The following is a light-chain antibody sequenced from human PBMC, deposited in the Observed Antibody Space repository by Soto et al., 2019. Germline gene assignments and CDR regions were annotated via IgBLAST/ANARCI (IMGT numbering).Light chain of an antibody. Sequence: QSALAQPASVSGSPGQSTIISCTGTSSDVGGYNYVSWYQQHPGKAPKFLIYEVDNRASGVSDRFSGSKSGNTASLTISGLQAEDEADYSCSSYTSSNTLVFGTGTKVTVL. CDR2: EVD. V-gene: IGLV2-14*01. CDR3: SSYTSSNTLV. CDR1: SSDVGGYNY. J-gene: IGLJ1*01.